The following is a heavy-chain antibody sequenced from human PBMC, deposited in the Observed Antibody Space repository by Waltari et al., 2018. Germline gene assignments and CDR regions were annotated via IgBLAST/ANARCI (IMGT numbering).Heavy chain of an antibody. CDR1: GFTVSSNY. Sequence: EVQLVETGGGLIQPGGSLRLSCAASGFTVSSNYMSWVRQAPGKGLECVSVIYSGGSTYYADSVKCRFTISIDNSKSTLYLQMNSLRAEDTAVYSCARTITIFGVVTIDSFDIWGQGTMVTVSS. D-gene: IGHD3-3*01. J-gene: IGHJ3*02. CDR2: IYSGGST. V-gene: IGHV3-53*02. CDR3: ARTITIFGVVTIDSFDI.